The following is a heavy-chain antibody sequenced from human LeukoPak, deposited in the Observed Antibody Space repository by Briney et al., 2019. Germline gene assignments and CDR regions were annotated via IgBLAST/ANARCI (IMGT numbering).Heavy chain of an antibody. CDR2: ISGSGGST. D-gene: IGHD3-22*01. CDR3: AKDLAYYYDSSGFDY. Sequence: GGSLRLSCAASGFTFSDYYMSWIRQAPGKGLEWVSAISGSGGSTYYADSVKGRFTISRDNSKNTLYLQMNSLRAEDTAVYYCAKDLAYYYDSSGFDYWGQGTLVTVSS. CDR1: GFTFSDYY. V-gene: IGHV3-23*01. J-gene: IGHJ4*02.